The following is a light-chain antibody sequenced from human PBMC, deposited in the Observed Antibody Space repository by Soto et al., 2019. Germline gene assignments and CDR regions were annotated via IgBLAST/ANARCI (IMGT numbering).Light chain of an antibody. CDR2: EVS. V-gene: IGLV2-14*01. CDR1: GSDVGGYNY. Sequence: SVLTQPASVSGSPGQSTTISCTGTGSDVGGYNYVSWYQQHPGKAPKLMIYEVSNRPSGVSNRFSGSKSGNTASLTISGLQAEDEADYYCEAWDDSLNGYVFGNGTKVTVL. CDR3: EAWDDSLNGYV. J-gene: IGLJ1*01.